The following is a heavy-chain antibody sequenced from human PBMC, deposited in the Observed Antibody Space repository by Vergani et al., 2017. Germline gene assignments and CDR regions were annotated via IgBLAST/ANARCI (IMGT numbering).Heavy chain of an antibody. Sequence: QLQLQESGPGLVKPSETLSLTCTVSGGSISSGDYYWSWIRQPPGKGLEWIGYIYYSGSTNYNPSLKSRVTISVDTSKNQFSLKLSSVTAADTAVYYCARGIGSSGLGDAFDIWGQGTMVTVSS. CDR1: GGSISSGDYY. CDR3: ARGIGSSGLGDAFDI. CDR2: IYYSGST. D-gene: IGHD3-22*01. V-gene: IGHV4-30-4*08. J-gene: IGHJ3*02.